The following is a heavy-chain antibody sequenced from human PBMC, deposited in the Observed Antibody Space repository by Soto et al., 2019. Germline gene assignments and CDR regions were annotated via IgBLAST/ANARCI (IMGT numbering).Heavy chain of an antibody. CDR1: GYTFTSYA. J-gene: IGHJ4*02. V-gene: IGHV1-3*01. CDR2: INAGNGNT. D-gene: IGHD3-3*01. Sequence: ASVKVSCKASGYTFTSYAMHWVRQAPGQRLEWMGWINAGNGNTKYSQKFQGRVTITRDTSASTAYMELSSLRSEDTAVYYCARGSFWSGSLDYWGQGTLVTVSS. CDR3: ARGSFWSGSLDY.